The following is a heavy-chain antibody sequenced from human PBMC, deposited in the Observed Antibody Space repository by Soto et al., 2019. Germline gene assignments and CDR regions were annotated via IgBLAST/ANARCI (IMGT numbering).Heavy chain of an antibody. D-gene: IGHD5-18*01. J-gene: IGHJ3*02. CDR2: IKSKTDGGTS. CDR3: TTVEETIRGYSYGRHDAFDI. CDR1: GFTFSNAW. V-gene: IGHV3-15*01. Sequence: GGSLRLSCAASGFTFSNAWMSWVRQAPGKGLEWVGRIKSKTDGGTSDYAAPVKGRFTISRDDSKNTLYLQMNSLKTEDTAVYYCTTVEETIRGYSYGRHDAFDIWGQGTMVTVSS.